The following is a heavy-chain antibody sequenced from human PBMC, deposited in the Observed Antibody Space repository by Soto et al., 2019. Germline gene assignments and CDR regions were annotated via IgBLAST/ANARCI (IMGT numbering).Heavy chain of an antibody. Sequence: GSLRLSCEASGFTFSSNAMTWVRQAPGKGLEWVSAISDSGGSTYYADSVAGRFTISRDNSRHTLYLQMNSLRAEDTAIYYCAKALGRDFSDFDSWGQGTQVTSPQ. D-gene: IGHD3-10*01. V-gene: IGHV3-23*01. CDR1: GFTFSSNA. CDR2: ISDSGGST. J-gene: IGHJ4*02. CDR3: AKALGRDFSDFDS.